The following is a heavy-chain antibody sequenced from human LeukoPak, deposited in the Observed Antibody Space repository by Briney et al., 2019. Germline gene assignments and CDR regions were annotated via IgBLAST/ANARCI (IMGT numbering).Heavy chain of an antibody. V-gene: IGHV4-39*01. J-gene: IGHJ4*02. D-gene: IGHD1-26*01. CDR2: IYYSGST. CDR3: ARHSGSYWGGFDY. CDR1: GGSISSSSYY. Sequence: PSETLSLTCTVSGGSISSSSYYWGWIRQPPGKGLEWIGSIYYSGSTYYNPSLKSRVTISVDTSKNQFSLKLSSVTAADTAVYYCARHSGSYWGGFDYWGQGTLVTVSS.